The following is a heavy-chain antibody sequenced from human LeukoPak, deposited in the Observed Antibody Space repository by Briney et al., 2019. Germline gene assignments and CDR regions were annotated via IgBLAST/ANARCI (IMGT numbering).Heavy chain of an antibody. CDR3: ARPRYCSSTSCPFDY. V-gene: IGHV1-69*13. J-gene: IGHJ4*02. CDR1: GGTFSSYA. CDR2: IIPIFGTA. D-gene: IGHD2-2*01. Sequence: GASVKVSCKASGGTFSSYAISWVRQAPGQGLEWMGGIIPIFGTANYAQKFQGRVTITADESTSTAYMELSSLRFEDTAVYYCARPRYCSSTSCPFDYWGQGTLVTVSS.